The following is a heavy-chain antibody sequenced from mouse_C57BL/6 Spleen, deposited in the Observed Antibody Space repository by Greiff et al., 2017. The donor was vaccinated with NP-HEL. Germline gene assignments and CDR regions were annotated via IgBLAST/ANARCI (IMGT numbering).Heavy chain of an antibody. Sequence: QVQLQQPGAELVKPGASVKLSCKASGYTFTSYWMQWVKQRPGQGLEWIGEIDPSDSYTNYNQKFKGKATLTVDTSSSTAYMQLSSLTSEDSAVYYCARDKLGYAMDYWGQGTSVTVSS. D-gene: IGHD3-3*01. CDR1: GYTFTSYW. V-gene: IGHV1-50*01. CDR2: IDPSDSYT. CDR3: ARDKLGYAMDY. J-gene: IGHJ4*01.